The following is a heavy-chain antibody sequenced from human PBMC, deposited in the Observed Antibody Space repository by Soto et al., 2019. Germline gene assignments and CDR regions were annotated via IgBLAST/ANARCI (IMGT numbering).Heavy chain of an antibody. D-gene: IGHD3-22*01. J-gene: IGHJ5*02. V-gene: IGHV1-69*01. Sequence: QVQLVQSGAEVKKPGSSMKVSCKASGGTFNSYDINWVRQAPGQGLEWMGGIIPIVETPKYAQKFQGGVTITAEESTKTVYMELSSLRSEDTAMYYCARLSRPNYYDTSGFFKDNGFDPWGQGTLVTVSS. CDR2: IIPIVETP. CDR1: GGTFNSYD. CDR3: ARLSRPNYYDTSGFFKDNGFDP.